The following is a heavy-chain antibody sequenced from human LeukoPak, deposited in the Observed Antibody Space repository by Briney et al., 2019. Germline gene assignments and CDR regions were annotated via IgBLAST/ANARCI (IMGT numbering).Heavy chain of an antibody. CDR2: ISSSSSYI. D-gene: IGHD3-3*01. J-gene: IGHJ4*02. Sequence: PGGSLRPSCAASGFTFSSYSMNWVRQAPGKGLEWVSSISSSSSYIYYADTVKGRFTISRDNAKHSLYLQMNSLRAEDTAVYYCARARLFGVVIGSPVDYWGQGTLVTVSS. CDR1: GFTFSSYS. V-gene: IGHV3-21*01. CDR3: ARARLFGVVIGSPVDY.